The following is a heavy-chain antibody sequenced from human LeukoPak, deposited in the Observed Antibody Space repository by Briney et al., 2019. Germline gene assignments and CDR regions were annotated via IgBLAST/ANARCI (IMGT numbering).Heavy chain of an antibody. CDR3: ARRPLGGMDV. CDR1: GGSFSGYY. J-gene: IGHJ6*02. D-gene: IGHD7-27*01. CDR2: INHSGST. Sequence: SETLSLTCAVYGGSFSGYYWSWIRQPPGKGLEWIGEINHSGSTNYNPSLKSRVTISVDTSKNQFSLRLNSVTAADTAVYYCARRPLGGMDVWGQGTTVTVSS. V-gene: IGHV4-34*01.